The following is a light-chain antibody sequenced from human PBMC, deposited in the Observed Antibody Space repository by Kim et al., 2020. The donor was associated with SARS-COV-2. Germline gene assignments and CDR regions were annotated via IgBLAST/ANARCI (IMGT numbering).Light chain of an antibody. CDR2: AAS. CDR3: QQLNSYPLT. V-gene: IGKV1-9*01. J-gene: IGKJ4*01. Sequence: ASLGDQVTITCRASQGISSFLAWYQQKPGNAPKLLIYAASTLQSGVPSRFSGSGSGTDFTLTISSLQPEDFATYYCQQLNSYPLTFGGGTKVEIK. CDR1: QGISSF.